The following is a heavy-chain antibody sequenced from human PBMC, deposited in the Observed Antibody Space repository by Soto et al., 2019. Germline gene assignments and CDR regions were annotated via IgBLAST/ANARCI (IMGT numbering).Heavy chain of an antibody. CDR3: ARDRRITMVRGVIITDYYYYGMDV. J-gene: IGHJ6*02. V-gene: IGHV4-59*01. CDR2: IYYSGST. D-gene: IGHD3-10*01. CDR1: GGSISSYY. Sequence: SETLSLTCTVSGGSISSYYWSWIRQPPGKGLEWIGYIYYSGSTNYNPSLKSRVTISVDTSKNQFSLKLSSVTAADTAVYYCARDRRITMVRGVIITDYYYYGMDVWGQGTTVTVSS.